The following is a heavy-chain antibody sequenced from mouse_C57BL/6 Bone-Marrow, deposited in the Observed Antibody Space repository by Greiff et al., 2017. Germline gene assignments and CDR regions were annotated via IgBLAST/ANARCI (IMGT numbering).Heavy chain of an antibody. D-gene: IGHD2-3*01. Sequence: QVQLQQPGTELVKPGASVKLSCKASGYTFTSYWMHWVKQRPGQGLEWIGNINPSNGGTNYNETFKSKATLTVDTSSSAAYMQLSSLTSEDSAVYYCARGGLYEGYYWYLDVWGTGTTVTVSS. CDR2: INPSNGGT. V-gene: IGHV1-53*01. CDR3: ARGGLYEGYYWYLDV. CDR1: GYTFTSYW. J-gene: IGHJ1*03.